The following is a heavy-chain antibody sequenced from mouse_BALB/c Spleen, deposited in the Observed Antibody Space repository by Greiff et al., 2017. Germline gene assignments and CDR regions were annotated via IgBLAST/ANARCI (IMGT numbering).Heavy chain of an antibody. Sequence: EVQRVESGGGLVKPGGSLKLSCAASGFTFSDYYMYWVRQTPEKRLEWVATISDGGSYTYYPDSVKGRFTISRDNAKNNLYLQMSSLKSEDTAMYYCARDRGYYYGSSYGFAYWGQGTLVTVSA. CDR1: GFTFSDYY. CDR3: ARDRGYYYGSSYGFAY. D-gene: IGHD1-1*01. V-gene: IGHV5-4*02. CDR2: ISDGGSYT. J-gene: IGHJ3*01.